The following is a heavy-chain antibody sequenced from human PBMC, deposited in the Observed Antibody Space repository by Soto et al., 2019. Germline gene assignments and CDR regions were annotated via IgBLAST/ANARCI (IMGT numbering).Heavy chain of an antibody. V-gene: IGHV3-21*01. Sequence: GGSLRLSCAASGLTFSSYSMNWVRQAPGKGLEWVSSISSSSSYIYYADSVKGRFTISRDNAKNSLYLQMNSLRAEDTAVYYCARDLIPRGPSLITRADYYFDYWGQGTLVTV. CDR2: ISSSSSYI. CDR1: GLTFSSYS. CDR3: ARDLIPRGPSLITRADYYFDY. J-gene: IGHJ4*02. D-gene: IGHD2-2*02.